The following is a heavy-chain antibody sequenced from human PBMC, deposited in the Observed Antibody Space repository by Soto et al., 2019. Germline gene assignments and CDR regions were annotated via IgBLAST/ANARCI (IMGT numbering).Heavy chain of an antibody. CDR2: IYYSGST. CDR3: ARRWGRSFDY. CDR1: CGNISDGGYH. J-gene: IGHJ4*02. V-gene: IGHV4-31*03. Sequence: PSETLCHPCTVSCGNISDGGYHRRLIRQHPGKGLEWIGYIYYSGSTYYNPSLKSRVTISIDTSKNQFSLKLASVTAADTAVYYCARRWGRSFDYWGQGTLVTVSS. D-gene: IGHD2-15*01.